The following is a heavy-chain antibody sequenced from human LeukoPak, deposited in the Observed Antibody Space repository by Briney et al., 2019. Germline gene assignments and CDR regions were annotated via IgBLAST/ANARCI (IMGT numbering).Heavy chain of an antibody. V-gene: IGHV3-74*01. CDR1: GFTFTTSW. J-gene: IGHJ3*02. CDR2: INTDGSSA. D-gene: IGHD2-21*01. Sequence: GGPLRLSCAAPGFTFTTSWMHWARQAPGKGLVWVSRINTDGSSASYADSVKGRFTISRDTAKNTLYLQMNSLRAEDTAVYYCARGDYAFDIWGQGTMVTVSS. CDR3: ARGDYAFDI.